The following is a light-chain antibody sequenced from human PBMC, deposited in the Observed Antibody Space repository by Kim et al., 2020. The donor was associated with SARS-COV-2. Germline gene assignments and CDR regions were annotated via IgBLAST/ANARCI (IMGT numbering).Light chain of an antibody. J-gene: IGLJ3*02. CDR1: NSDIGGYPY. CDR2: DVS. Sequence: VLTQPASVSGSPGQSITISCTGTNSDIGGYPYVSWYQQHPGKTPKLMIYDVSKRPSGVSNRFSGSKSGNTASLTISGLQAEDEADYYCTSYTSAISLLFGGGTKVTVL. V-gene: IGLV2-14*03. CDR3: TSYTSAISLL.